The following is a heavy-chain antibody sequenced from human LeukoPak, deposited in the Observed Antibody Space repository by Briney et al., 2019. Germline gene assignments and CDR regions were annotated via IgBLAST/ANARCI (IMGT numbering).Heavy chain of an antibody. D-gene: IGHD6-19*01. CDR3: ARVGRSSGFDY. CDR1: GGTFSSYA. J-gene: IGHJ4*02. CDR2: ISAYNGNT. V-gene: IGHV1-18*01. Sequence: ASVKVSCKASGGTFSSYAMSWVRQAPGQGLEWMGWISAYNGNTNYAQKLQGRVTMTTDTSTSTAYMELGSLRSDDTAVYYCARVGRSSGFDYWGQGTLVTVSS.